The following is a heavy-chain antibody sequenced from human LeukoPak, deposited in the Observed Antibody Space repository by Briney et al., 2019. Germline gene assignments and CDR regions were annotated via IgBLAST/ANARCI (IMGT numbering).Heavy chain of an antibody. CDR1: GGSISSGGYS. CDR3: AKWEEALRAFDV. Sequence: PSETLSLTCAVSGGSISSGGYSWSWVRQPPGKSLEWIGYTHHSGKTYYNPSLKSRVSTSVDTSKNQFSLKLSFVTAADTAIYYCAKWEEALRAFDVWGQGTMVTVSS. D-gene: IGHD3-3*02. CDR2: THHSGKT. V-gene: IGHV4-61*08. J-gene: IGHJ3*01.